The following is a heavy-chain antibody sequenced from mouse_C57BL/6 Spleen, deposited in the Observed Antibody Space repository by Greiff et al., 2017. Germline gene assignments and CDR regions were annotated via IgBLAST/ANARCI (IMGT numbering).Heavy chain of an antibody. CDR3: AREGPYDYDGYFDV. V-gene: IGHV3-6*01. Sequence: EVQVVESGPGLVKPSQSLSLTCSVTGYSITSGYYWNWIRQFPGNKLEWMGYISYDGSNNYNPSLKNRISITRDTSKNQFFLKLNSVTTEDTATYYCAREGPYDYDGYFDVWGTGTTVTVSS. J-gene: IGHJ1*03. D-gene: IGHD2-4*01. CDR2: ISYDGSN. CDR1: GYSITSGYY.